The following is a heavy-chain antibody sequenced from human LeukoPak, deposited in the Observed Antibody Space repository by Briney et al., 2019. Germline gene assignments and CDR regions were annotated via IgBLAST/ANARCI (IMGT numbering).Heavy chain of an antibody. CDR1: GFTFNNAW. J-gene: IGHJ4*02. Sequence: GGSLRLSCAASGFTFNNAWMSWARQAPGKGLEWVGRIRSKTDGGTPDYAAPVKGRFTISRDDSENTLYLQMNSLKTEDTAMYYCTTYSGSHYFDYWGQGTLVTVSS. D-gene: IGHD1-26*01. CDR2: IRSKTDGGTP. CDR3: TTYSGSHYFDY. V-gene: IGHV3-15*01.